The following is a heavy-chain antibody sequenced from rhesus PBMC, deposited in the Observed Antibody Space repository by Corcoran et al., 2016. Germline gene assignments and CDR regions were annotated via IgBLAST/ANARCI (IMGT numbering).Heavy chain of an antibody. CDR3: ARRGAAAGPFDY. CDR2: SIPFVGRT. V-gene: IGHV1-151*01. J-gene: IGHJ4*01. Sequence: QVQLVQSGAEVKKPGASVKLSCKASGYTFSIYAISWVRQAPGQGLEWMGGSIPFVGRTNYEQKFQGRVTITAGTSTSTADMELSSLRSEDTAVYYCARRGAAAGPFDYWGQGVLVTVSS. CDR1: GYTFSIYA. D-gene: IGHD6S26*01.